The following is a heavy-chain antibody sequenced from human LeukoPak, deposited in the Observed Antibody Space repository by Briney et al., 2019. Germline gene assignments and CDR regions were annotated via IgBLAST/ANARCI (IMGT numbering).Heavy chain of an antibody. V-gene: IGHV1-24*01. J-gene: IGHJ6*02. CDR1: GYTLTELS. CDR3: ATYGTMVQGMDV. Sequence: ASVKVSCKVSGYTLTELSMRWVRQAPGKGLEWMGGFDPEDGETIYAQKFQGRVTMTEDTSTDTAYMELSSLRSEDTAVYYCATYGTMVQGMDVWGQGTTVTVSS. CDR2: FDPEDGET. D-gene: IGHD3-10*01.